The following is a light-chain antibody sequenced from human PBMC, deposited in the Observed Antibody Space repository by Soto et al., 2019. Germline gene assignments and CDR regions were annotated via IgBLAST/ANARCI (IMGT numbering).Light chain of an antibody. J-gene: IGLJ2*01. V-gene: IGLV2-8*01. CDR1: SSDVGGYNY. CDR3: NSYGGSNNLV. CDR2: EVN. Sequence: SALTQPPSASGSPGQSVTLSCTGTSSDVGGYNYVSWYQQHPGKAPKLMIYEVNKRPSGVPDPFSGSKSGNTATLTVSGLHAEDESDYYCNSYGGSNNLVFGGGTKLTVL.